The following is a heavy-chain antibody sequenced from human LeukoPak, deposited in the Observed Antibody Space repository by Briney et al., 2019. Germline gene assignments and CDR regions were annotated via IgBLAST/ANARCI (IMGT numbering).Heavy chain of an antibody. CDR2: INHSGST. V-gene: IGHV4-34*01. D-gene: IGHD3-10*01. CDR1: SGSFSGYY. CDR3: ARARRSLDY. J-gene: IGHJ4*02. Sequence: SETLSLTCAVYSGSFSGYYWSWIRQPPGKGLERIGEINHSGSTNYNPSLKSRVTISVDTSKNQFSLKLSSVTAADTAVYYCARARRSLDYWGQGTLVTVSS.